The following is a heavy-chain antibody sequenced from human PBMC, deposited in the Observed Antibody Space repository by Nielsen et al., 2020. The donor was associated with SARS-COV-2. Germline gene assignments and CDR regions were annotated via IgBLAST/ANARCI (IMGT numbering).Heavy chain of an antibody. CDR2: ISSGGSKK. CDR1: GFTFSSYW. V-gene: IGHV3-30*03. Sequence: GESLKISCAASGFTFSSYWMHWVRQAPGKGLEWVALISSGGSKKYYRNSVKGRFTFSRDNSKNILLLQMNDLRTEDTATYYCARGRRDYHMLTGDFDSWGQGTLVTVSS. J-gene: IGHJ4*02. CDR3: ARGRRDYHMLTGDFDS. D-gene: IGHD3-9*01.